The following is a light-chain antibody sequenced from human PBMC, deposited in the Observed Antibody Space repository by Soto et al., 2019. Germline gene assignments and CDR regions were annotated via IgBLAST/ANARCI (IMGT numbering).Light chain of an antibody. CDR1: SSDIGGYDF. J-gene: IGLJ1*01. CDR2: DVV. CDR3: RSYTLAIPDV. Sequence: QSALAQPASVSGSPGQSITISCTGTSSDIGGYDFVSWYQQHPGRAPKLMIYDVVNRPSGVSDRFSGSKSGNTASLTISELHALFEAAYYCRSYTLAIPDVLATGSNGTV. V-gene: IGLV2-14*01.